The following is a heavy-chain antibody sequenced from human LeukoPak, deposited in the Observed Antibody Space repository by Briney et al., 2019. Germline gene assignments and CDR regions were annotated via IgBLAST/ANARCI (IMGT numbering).Heavy chain of an antibody. Sequence: GGSLRLSCAASGFTVSNNFLMWVRQAPGKGLEWVSLIYSNGDMRYAGSGKGRFTISRDNSKNTLYLQMSSLRAEDTAVYYCASSPRSGWADYWGQGTLVTVSS. CDR2: IYSNGDM. V-gene: IGHV3-53*01. CDR1: GFTVSNNF. J-gene: IGHJ4*02. D-gene: IGHD6-19*01. CDR3: ASSPRSGWADY.